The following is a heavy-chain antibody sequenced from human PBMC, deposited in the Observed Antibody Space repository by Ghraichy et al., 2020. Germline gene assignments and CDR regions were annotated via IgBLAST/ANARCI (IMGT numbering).Heavy chain of an antibody. V-gene: IGHV4-59*01. Sequence: SETLSLTCTVSGGSISSYYWSWIRQPPGKGLEWIGYIYYSGSTNYNPSLKSRVTISVDTSKNQFSLKLSSVTAADTAVYYCAREGVGDPTLVVVAANGAFDIWGQGTMVTVSS. CDR1: GGSISSYY. D-gene: IGHD2-15*01. J-gene: IGHJ3*02. CDR2: IYYSGST. CDR3: AREGVGDPTLVVVAANGAFDI.